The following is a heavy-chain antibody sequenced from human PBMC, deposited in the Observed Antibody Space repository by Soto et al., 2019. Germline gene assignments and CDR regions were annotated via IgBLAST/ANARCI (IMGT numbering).Heavy chain of an antibody. Sequence: PRRSLTLSCAASGFSFSSHAMSWVRQAPGKGLEWVSAISGSGGNTFYADSVKGRFTISRVSSKNTLYLQMNSLRAEDTAVYYCAKGASITIFGVVVHPGDYWGQGTLVTAS. J-gene: IGHJ4*02. V-gene: IGHV3-23*01. CDR3: AKGASITIFGVVVHPGDY. CDR2: ISGSGGNT. D-gene: IGHD3-3*01. CDR1: GFSFSSHA.